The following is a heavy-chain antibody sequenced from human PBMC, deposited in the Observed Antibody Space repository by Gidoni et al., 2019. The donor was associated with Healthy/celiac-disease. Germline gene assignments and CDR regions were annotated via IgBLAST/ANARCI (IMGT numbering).Heavy chain of an antibody. CDR1: GFTFSSYA. CDR3: AKGELDSGWYDNNWFDP. CDR2: ISGRGGST. V-gene: IGHV3-23*01. Sequence: EVQLLESGGGLVQPGGSLRLSCAASGFTFSSYAMSWVRQAPGKGLGWVSAISGRGGSTYYEDSVKGRFTISRDNSKNTLYLQMNSLRAEDTAVYYCAKGELDSGWYDNNWFDPWGQGTLVTVSS. J-gene: IGHJ5*02. D-gene: IGHD6-19*01.